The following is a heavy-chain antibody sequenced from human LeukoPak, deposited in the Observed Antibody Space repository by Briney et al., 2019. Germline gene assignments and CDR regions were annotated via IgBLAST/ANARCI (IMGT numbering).Heavy chain of an antibody. D-gene: IGHD7-27*01. CDR1: GFTVSSNY. V-gene: IGHV3-66*01. Sequence: GGSLRLSCAASGFTVSSNYMSWVRQAPGKGLEWVSVIYSGGSTYYADSVKGRFTISRDNSKNTLYLQMNSLRAEDTAVYYCAREFHPTGDYFDYWGQGTLVTVSS. J-gene: IGHJ4*02. CDR3: AREFHPTGDYFDY. CDR2: IYSGGST.